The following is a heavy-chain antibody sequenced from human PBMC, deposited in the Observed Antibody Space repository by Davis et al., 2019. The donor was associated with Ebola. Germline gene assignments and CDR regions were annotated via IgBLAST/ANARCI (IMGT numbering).Heavy chain of an antibody. CDR2: ISHTGST. D-gene: IGHD6-13*01. J-gene: IGHJ6*03. CDR1: GGSISGFY. V-gene: IGHV4-59*12. CDR3: VRDIAYCIDV. Sequence: SETLSLTCSVSGGSISGFYWSWIRQPPGRGLEWIGYISHTGSTNFNPSLKSRVTMSVDMSKNQFSLKLSSVTPEDTAVYYCVRDIAYCIDVWGEGTTVTVS.